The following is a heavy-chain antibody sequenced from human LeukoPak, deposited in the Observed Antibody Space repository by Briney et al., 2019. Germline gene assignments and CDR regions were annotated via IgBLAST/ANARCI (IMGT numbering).Heavy chain of an antibody. CDR2: INPNSGGT. J-gene: IGHJ5*02. V-gene: IGHV1-2*06. D-gene: IGHD2-2*01. Sequence: ASVKVSCKASGYTFTGYYMHWVRQAPGQGLEWMGRINPNSGGTNYAQKFQGRVTITTDESTSTAYMELSSLRSEDTAVYYCAREPEDIVVVPAANNWFDPWGQGTLVTVSS. CDR1: GYTFTGYY. CDR3: AREPEDIVVVPAANNWFDP.